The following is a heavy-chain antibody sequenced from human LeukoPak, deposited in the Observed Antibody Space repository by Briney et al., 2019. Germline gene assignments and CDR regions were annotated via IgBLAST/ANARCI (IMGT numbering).Heavy chain of an antibody. V-gene: IGHV3-48*01. Sequence: GGSLRLSCAASGFTFSSYSMNWVRQAPGKGLEWVSYISSSSTIYYADSVKGRFTISRENAKNSLYLQMNSLRAEDTAVYYCARDRGFGYYWGQGTLVTVSS. D-gene: IGHD3-16*01. CDR1: GFTFSSYS. CDR2: ISSSSTI. J-gene: IGHJ4*02. CDR3: ARDRGFGYY.